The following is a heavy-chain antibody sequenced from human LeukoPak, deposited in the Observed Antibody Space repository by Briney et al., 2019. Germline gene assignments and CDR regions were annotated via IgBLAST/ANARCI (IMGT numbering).Heavy chain of an antibody. CDR3: ARDTIRGACYHDY. D-gene: IGHD2-2*01. Sequence: GGSLRLSCAASGFTFTSSSMHWVRQAPGKGLEWVAIIWYDGNNKYYADPVKGRFTISRDNSKNTVYLQMDSLRAEDTAVYYCARDTIRGACYHDYWGQETRVTVSS. CDR2: IWYDGNNK. V-gene: IGHV3-33*01. J-gene: IGHJ4*02. CDR1: GFTFTSSS.